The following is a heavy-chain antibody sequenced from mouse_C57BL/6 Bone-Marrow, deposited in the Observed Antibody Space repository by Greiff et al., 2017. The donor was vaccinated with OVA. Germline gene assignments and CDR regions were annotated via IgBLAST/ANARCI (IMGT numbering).Heavy chain of an antibody. CDR3: ARGRYYAMDY. CDR1: GFTFSDYG. CDR2: ISNLAYSI. V-gene: IGHV5-15*01. J-gene: IGHJ4*01. Sequence: EVQRVESGGGLVQPGGSLKLSCAASGFTFSDYGMAWFRQAPRKGPEWVAFISNLAYSIYYADTVTGRFTISRENAKNTLYLEMSSLRAEDTAMYYCARGRYYAMDYWGQGTSVTVSS.